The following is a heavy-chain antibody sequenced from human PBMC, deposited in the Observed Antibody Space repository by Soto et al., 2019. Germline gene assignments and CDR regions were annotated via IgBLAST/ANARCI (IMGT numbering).Heavy chain of an antibody. V-gene: IGHV3-23*01. J-gene: IGHJ4*02. D-gene: IGHD1-26*01. Sequence: EVQLLESGGGLVQPGGSLRLSCAASGFTFSSYAMNWVRQAPGKGLEWVSVISGSGGSTYYADSVKGRFTISRDNSKNTLYMQMNSLRAADTAVYDCAKRGSGSYFDYWGQGTLVTVSS. CDR1: GFTFSSYA. CDR3: AKRGSGSYFDY. CDR2: ISGSGGST.